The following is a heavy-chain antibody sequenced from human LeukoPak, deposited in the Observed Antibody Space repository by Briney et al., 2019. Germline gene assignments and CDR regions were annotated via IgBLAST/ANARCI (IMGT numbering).Heavy chain of an antibody. CDR1: GYTFTSYY. J-gene: IGHJ3*02. CDR3: ARARTTYYYDSSGPGDAFDI. Sequence: ASVKVSCEASGYTFTSYYMHWVRQAPGQGLEWMGIINPSGGSTSYAQKFQGRVTMTRDTSTSTVYMELSSLRSEDTAVYYCARARTTYYYDSSGPGDAFDIWGQGTMVTVSS. V-gene: IGHV1-46*01. D-gene: IGHD3-22*01. CDR2: INPSGGST.